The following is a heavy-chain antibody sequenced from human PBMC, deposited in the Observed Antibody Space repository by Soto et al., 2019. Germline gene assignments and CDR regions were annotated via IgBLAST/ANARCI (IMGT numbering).Heavy chain of an antibody. D-gene: IGHD2-21*01. CDR3: ARGGIYGRIDY. Sequence: GGSLKLSCAASRFTFSNYALHWVRQVPGKGLEWVAFISSDGSNKYYADSVKGRFTISRDNSKNTLYLQMNSLRAEDTAVYYCARGGIYGRIDYWGQGTLVTVSS. CDR1: RFTFSNYA. J-gene: IGHJ4*02. CDR2: ISSDGSNK. V-gene: IGHV3-30*04.